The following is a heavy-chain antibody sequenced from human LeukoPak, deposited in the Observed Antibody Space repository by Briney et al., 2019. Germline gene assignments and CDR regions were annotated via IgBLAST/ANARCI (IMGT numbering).Heavy chain of an antibody. Sequence: GGSMRLSCVASGFTFTTYWMHWVRQAPGKGLVWVSRINGDGSNSNYADSVKGRFTISRDNARNTLYLQMNGLRAEDTALYYCARTSPTSHFDFWGQGTLVTVSS. CDR3: ARTSPTSHFDF. J-gene: IGHJ4*02. CDR2: INGDGSNS. D-gene: IGHD3-16*01. CDR1: GFTFTTYW. V-gene: IGHV3-74*01.